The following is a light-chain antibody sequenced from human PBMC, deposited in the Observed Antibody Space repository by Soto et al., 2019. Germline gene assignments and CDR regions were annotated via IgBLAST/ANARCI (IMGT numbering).Light chain of an antibody. CDR3: QQHINSPLT. CDR1: QTVISS. CDR2: EAS. V-gene: IGKV3-11*01. Sequence: EIVLTESPATLSLSPGDRATLSCRASQTVISSLAWCQQKPGQAPRLLIYEASNRATGIPARFSGSGSGADFTLTITSLEPEDFALYYCQQHINSPLTFGGGTKVDIK. J-gene: IGKJ4*01.